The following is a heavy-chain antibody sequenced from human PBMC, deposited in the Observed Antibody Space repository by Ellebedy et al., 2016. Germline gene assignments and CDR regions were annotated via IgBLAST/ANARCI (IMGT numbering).Heavy chain of an antibody. V-gene: IGHV4-59*01. J-gene: IGHJ4*02. D-gene: IGHD3-3*01. Sequence: SETLSLTCTVSGGSISSYYWSWIRQPPGKGLEWIGYIYYSGSTNYNPSLKSRVTISVDTSKNQFSLKLSSVTAADTAVYYCARAGDFWSGYYVGFFDYWGQGTLVTVSS. CDR1: GGSISSYY. CDR3: ARAGDFWSGYYVGFFDY. CDR2: IYYSGST.